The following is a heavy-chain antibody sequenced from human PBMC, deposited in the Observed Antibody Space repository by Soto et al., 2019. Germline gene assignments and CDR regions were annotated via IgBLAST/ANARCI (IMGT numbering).Heavy chain of an antibody. CDR2: INPNSGGT. CDR3: ARGGPYYYGSGSYYNGHFDY. J-gene: IGHJ4*02. V-gene: IGHV1-2*04. Sequence: QVQLVQSGAEVKKPGASVKVSCKSSGYTFTGYYMHWVRQAPGQGLELMGWINPNSGGTNYAQKFQGWVTRTRATSFSTAYRELSRLRSDDTAVYYCARGGPYYYGSGSYYNGHFDYWGQGTLVTVSS. D-gene: IGHD3-10*01. CDR1: GYTFTGYY.